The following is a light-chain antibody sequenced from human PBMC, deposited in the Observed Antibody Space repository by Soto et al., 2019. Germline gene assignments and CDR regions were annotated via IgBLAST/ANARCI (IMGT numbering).Light chain of an antibody. Sequence: EIVLTQSPGTLSLSPGERATLSCRASQSVNHRYFAWYQQQGGPATRLLIYGASSRATGIPDSVSGSGSGTEVTLTISRLEPKDFAVYYFQQYGSSPPITFGGGTKVEIK. CDR3: QQYGSSPPIT. J-gene: IGKJ4*01. CDR1: QSVNHRY. CDR2: GAS. V-gene: IGKV3-20*01.